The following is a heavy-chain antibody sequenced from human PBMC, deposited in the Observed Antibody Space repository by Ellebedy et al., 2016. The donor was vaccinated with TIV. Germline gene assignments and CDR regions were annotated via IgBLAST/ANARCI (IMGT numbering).Heavy chain of an antibody. J-gene: IGHJ3*02. Sequence: GGSLRLSCAASGFTFSSYWMHWVRQAPGKGLVWVSRIDSDGSSTSYADSVKGRFTISRDNAKNTLYLQMNSLRVEDTAVYYCARDGVSGRYGAFDIWGQGTMVTVSS. CDR2: IDSDGSST. V-gene: IGHV3-74*01. CDR1: GFTFSSYW. D-gene: IGHD1-26*01. CDR3: ARDGVSGRYGAFDI.